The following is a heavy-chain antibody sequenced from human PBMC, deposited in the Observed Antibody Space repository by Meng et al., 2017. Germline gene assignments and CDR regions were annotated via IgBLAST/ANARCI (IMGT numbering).Heavy chain of an antibody. V-gene: IGHV4-30-2*01. CDR2: IYHSGST. CDR1: GGSIPSGGYS. CDR3: ARARTTNQSKYRNAYNWFDP. D-gene: IGHD2/OR15-2a*01. Sequence: QLQLQESGSGLVKPSQTLSLTCAVPGGSIPSGGYSWSWIRQPPGKGLEWMGYIYHSGSTHYNPSLKSRVIMSVDTSKNQFSPKLYSVTAADTAVYYCARARTTNQSKYRNAYNWFDPWGQGTLVTVSS. J-gene: IGHJ5*02.